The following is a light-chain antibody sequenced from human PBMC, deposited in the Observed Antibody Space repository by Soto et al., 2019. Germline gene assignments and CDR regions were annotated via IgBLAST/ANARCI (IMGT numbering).Light chain of an antibody. J-gene: IGKJ1*01. CDR2: GAS. CDR1: QSVSSGY. V-gene: IGKV3D-20*02. CDR3: HQRQSWPRT. Sequence: EIVLTQSPDTLSLSPGERATLSCRASQSVSSGYLAWYQQKPGQAPRLLIYGASSRATGIPDRFSGSGSGTDFTLTISDVQPEDFALYYCHQRQSWPRTFGQGTKVDIK.